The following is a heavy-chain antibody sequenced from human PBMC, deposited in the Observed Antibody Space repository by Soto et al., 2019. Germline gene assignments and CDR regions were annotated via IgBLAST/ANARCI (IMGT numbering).Heavy chain of an antibody. Sequence: GSLRLSCAASGFTFSSYAMSWVRQAPGKGLEWVSAISGSGGSTYYADSVKGRFTISRDNSKNTLYLQMNSLRAEDTAVYYCAKTAAVDCSSTSCYWGYYYYYMDVWGKGTTVTVSS. CDR3: AKTAAVDCSSTSCYWGYYYYYMDV. CDR1: GFTFSSYA. CDR2: ISGSGGST. V-gene: IGHV3-23*01. J-gene: IGHJ6*03. D-gene: IGHD2-2*01.